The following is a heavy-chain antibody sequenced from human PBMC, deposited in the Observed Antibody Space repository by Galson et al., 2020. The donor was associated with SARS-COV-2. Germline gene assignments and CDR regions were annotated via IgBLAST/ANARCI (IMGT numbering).Heavy chain of an antibody. D-gene: IGHD2-2*02. CDR3: ARVAIEFSWYFDL. J-gene: IGHJ2*01. CDR1: GGSISSGGYY. Sequence: SQTLSLTCTVSGGSISSGGYYWSWIRQHPGKGLEWIGYIYYSGSIYYNPSLKSRVTISVDTSKNQFSLKLSSVTAADTAVYYCARVAIEFSWYFDLWGRGTLVTVSS. V-gene: IGHV4-31*03. CDR2: IYYSGSI.